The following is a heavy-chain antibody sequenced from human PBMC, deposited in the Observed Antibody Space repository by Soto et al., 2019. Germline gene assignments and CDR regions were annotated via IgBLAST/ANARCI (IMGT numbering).Heavy chain of an antibody. Sequence: EVQLLESGGGLVQPGGSLRLSCAAYGFTFINYPMSWVRQAPGRGLEWVSTVSSSSGVTYYADSVKCRFTISRDTSKNTLYLQVNSLIAEDTAAYYCAKTYYSNYYYYYGLDVWGQGTTLAVSS. CDR3: AKTYYSNYYYYYGLDV. V-gene: IGHV3-23*01. D-gene: IGHD4-4*01. CDR2: VSSSSGVT. CDR1: GFTFINYP. J-gene: IGHJ6*02.